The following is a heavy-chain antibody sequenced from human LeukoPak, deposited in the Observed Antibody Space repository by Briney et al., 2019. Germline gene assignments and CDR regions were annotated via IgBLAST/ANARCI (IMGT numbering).Heavy chain of an antibody. J-gene: IGHJ6*02. CDR1: GFTVSSNY. Sequence: GGSLRLSCAASGFTVSSNYMSWGRQAPGMGLECVSVLYSGGETYYADSVKGRFTISRDNSQNTLYLQMSSLRAEDTAVYYCARETSYYGFDVWGQGTTVTVSS. CDR2: LYSGGET. CDR3: ARETSYYGFDV. V-gene: IGHV3-66*01.